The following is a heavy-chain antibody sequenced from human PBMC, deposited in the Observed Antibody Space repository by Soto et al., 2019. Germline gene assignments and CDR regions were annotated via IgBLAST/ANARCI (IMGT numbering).Heavy chain of an antibody. CDR2: ISGSGGGT. CDR1: GFSFSSYA. D-gene: IGHD6-13*01. V-gene: IGHV3-23*01. CDR3: AKLGSSTWSPHYYFDY. Sequence: QPGGSLRLSCAASGFSFSSYAMSWVRQAPGKGLEWVSAISGSGGGTYYADSVKGRFTISRDNAKNTLYLQMSSLRAEDTAVYYCAKLGSSTWSPHYYFDYWGRGSLVTGSS. J-gene: IGHJ4*02.